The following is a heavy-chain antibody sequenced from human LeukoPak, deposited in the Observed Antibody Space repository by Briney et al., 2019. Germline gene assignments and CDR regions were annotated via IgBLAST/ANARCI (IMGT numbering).Heavy chain of an antibody. CDR2: ISTYNGNS. J-gene: IGHJ3*02. Sequence: ASVKVSCKASGYTFTSYGITWVRQAPGQGLEWMGWISTYNGNSNYAQKLQGRVTMTTDTPTSTAYMELRSLRSDDTAVYYCARDIFAGTMVRGVYDAFDIWGQGTMVTVSS. CDR3: ARDIFAGTMVRGVYDAFDI. V-gene: IGHV1-18*01. D-gene: IGHD3-10*01. CDR1: GYTFTSYG.